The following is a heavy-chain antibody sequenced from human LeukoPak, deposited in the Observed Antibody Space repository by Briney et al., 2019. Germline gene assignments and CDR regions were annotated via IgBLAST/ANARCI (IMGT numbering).Heavy chain of an antibody. V-gene: IGHV4-38-2*01. D-gene: IGHD3-9*01. CDR1: GYPLSSGYY. CDR2: IYHGGST. CDR3: ARVSVSHGILTGYSLGAFDI. J-gene: IGHJ3*02. Sequence: PSETLSLTCAVSGYPLSSGYYWGWIRQPPGKGLEWIGTIYHGGSTYYNPSLKSRLTMSLDTSKNQFSLKLRSVSATDTAVYYCARVSVSHGILTGYSLGAFDIWGQGTMVTVSS.